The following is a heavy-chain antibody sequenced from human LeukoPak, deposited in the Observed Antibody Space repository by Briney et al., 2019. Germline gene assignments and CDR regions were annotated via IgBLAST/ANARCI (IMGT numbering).Heavy chain of an antibody. V-gene: IGHV4-39*07. Sequence: SETLSLTCTVSGGSISSSSYYWGWIRQPPGKGLEWIGSIYYSGSTYYNPSLKSRVTISVDTSKNQFSLKLSSVTAADTAVYYCARGYCSGGSCYSEGRGNWLDPWGQGTLVTVSS. CDR2: IYYSGST. CDR3: ARGYCSGGSCYSEGRGNWLDP. CDR1: GGSISSSSYY. J-gene: IGHJ5*02. D-gene: IGHD2-15*01.